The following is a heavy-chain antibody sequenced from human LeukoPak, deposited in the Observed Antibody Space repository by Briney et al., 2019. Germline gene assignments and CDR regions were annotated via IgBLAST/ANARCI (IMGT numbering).Heavy chain of an antibody. CDR2: ISNSGTTI. Sequence: GGSLRLSCAASGFTFSSYSMNWVRQAPGKGLEWVSYISNSGTTIYYADSVKGRFTISRDNDKNSLYLQMNSLRAEDTAVYYCARRDCDSIKCRGSNWFDPWGQGILVSVSS. D-gene: IGHD3-22*01. V-gene: IGHV3-48*01. CDR1: GFTFSSYS. J-gene: IGHJ5*02. CDR3: ARRDCDSIKCRGSNWFDP.